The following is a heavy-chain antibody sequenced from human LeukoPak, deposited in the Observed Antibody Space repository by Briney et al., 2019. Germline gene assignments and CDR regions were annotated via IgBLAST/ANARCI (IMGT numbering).Heavy chain of an antibody. V-gene: IGHV4-34*01. Sequence: PSETLSLTCAVYGGSFSGYYWSWIRQPPGKGLEWIEEINHSGSTNYNPSLKSRVTISVDTSKNQFSLKLSSVTAADTAVYYCARGLGYGGNSGRLWFDYWGQGTLVTVSS. CDR2: INHSGST. J-gene: IGHJ4*02. CDR1: GGSFSGYY. D-gene: IGHD4-23*01. CDR3: ARGLGYGGNSGRLWFDY.